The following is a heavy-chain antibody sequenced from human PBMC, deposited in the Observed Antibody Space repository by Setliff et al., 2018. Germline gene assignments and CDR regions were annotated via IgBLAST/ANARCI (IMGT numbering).Heavy chain of an antibody. D-gene: IGHD3-10*01. Sequence: PSETLSLTCTVSGGSISSSSYYWGWIRQSPGKGLEWIGTSESTYNNPSFKSRLTISVDTSKNQFSLKLDSVIVEDTAIYYCVREGPVQGDTYGFPYSDYWGQGIVVTVSS. V-gene: IGHV4-39*02. CDR2: SEST. CDR1: GGSISSSSYY. J-gene: IGHJ4*02. CDR3: VREGPVQGDTYGFPYSDY.